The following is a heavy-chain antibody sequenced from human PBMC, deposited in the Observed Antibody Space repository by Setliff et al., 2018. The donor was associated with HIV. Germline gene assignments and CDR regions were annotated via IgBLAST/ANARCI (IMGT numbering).Heavy chain of an antibody. V-gene: IGHV4-59*11. Sequence: SETLSLTCTVSGASIRSQYWSWIRKPPGKGLEWIGYIYYSGSTNYNPSLKSRVTISVDTSKNQFSLKLSSVTAADTAVYYCAREQQLALDYWGQGTLVTVSS. CDR2: IYYSGST. J-gene: IGHJ4*02. CDR3: AREQQLALDY. D-gene: IGHD6-13*01. CDR1: GASIRSQY.